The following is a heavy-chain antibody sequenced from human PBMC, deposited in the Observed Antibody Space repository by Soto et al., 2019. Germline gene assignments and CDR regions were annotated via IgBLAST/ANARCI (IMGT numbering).Heavy chain of an antibody. J-gene: IGHJ5*02. CDR2: IYYSGST. D-gene: IGHD2-15*01. CDR1: GGSISSYY. CDR3: ARGLGAYCSGGSCYGNNWFDP. Sequence: PSETLSLTCTVSGGSISSYYWSWIRQPPGKGLEWIGYIYYSGSTNYNPSLKSRVTISVDTSKNQFSLKLSSVTAADTAVYYCARGLGAYCSGGSCYGNNWFDPWGQGTLATVSS. V-gene: IGHV4-59*01.